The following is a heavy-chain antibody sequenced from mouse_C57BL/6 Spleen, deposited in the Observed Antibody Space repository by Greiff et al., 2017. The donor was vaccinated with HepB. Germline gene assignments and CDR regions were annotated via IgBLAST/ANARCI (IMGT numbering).Heavy chain of an antibody. V-gene: IGHV3-6*01. CDR3: ARGYSNLYYAMDY. CDR2: ISYDGSN. J-gene: IGHJ4*01. CDR1: GYSITSGYY. D-gene: IGHD2-5*01. Sequence: EVQLQQSGPGLVKPSQSLSLTCSVTGYSITSGYYWTWIRPFPGNQLEWMGYISYDGSNNYNPSLNNRISLTRDPPKNHLFLQLNSVTTEDTATYYCARGYSNLYYAMDYWGQGTSVTVSS.